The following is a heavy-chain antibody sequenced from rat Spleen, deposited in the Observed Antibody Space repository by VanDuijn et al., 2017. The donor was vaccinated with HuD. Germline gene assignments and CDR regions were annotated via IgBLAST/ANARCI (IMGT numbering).Heavy chain of an antibody. D-gene: IGHD1-12*02. CDR2: IWGDGST. Sequence: QVQLKESGPGLVKPSETLSLTCTVSGFSLTSYHVSWVRQPPGKGLEWRGVIWGDGSTAYNSDRKSRLSLSRDTSKSQVFLKMNSLQTEDTATYYCARDRMAFDYWGQGVIVTVSS. J-gene: IGHJ2*01. CDR3: ARDRMAFDY. CDR1: GFSLTSYH. V-gene: IGHV2-32*01.